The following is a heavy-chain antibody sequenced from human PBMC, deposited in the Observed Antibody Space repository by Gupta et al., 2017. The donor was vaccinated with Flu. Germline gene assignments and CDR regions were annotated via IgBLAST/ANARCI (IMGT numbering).Heavy chain of an antibody. CDR3: ARDVVVIPAALDAFDI. J-gene: IGHJ3*02. CDR1: GYTFTDYY. Sequence: VQLVQSGAEVQKPGASVKVSCKASGYTFTDYYMYWERQAPGQGLEWMGRINPNSGDTNYAQKFQGRVTMTRDTSISTAYMELSRLRSDDTAVYYCARDVVVIPAALDAFDIWGQGTMVTVSS. D-gene: IGHD2-2*01. CDR2: INPNSGDT. V-gene: IGHV1-2*06.